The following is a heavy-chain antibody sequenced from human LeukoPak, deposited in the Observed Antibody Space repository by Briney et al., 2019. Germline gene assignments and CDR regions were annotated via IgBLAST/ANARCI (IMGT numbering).Heavy chain of an antibody. CDR2: ISGSGGST. Sequence: PGGTLRLSCAASGFTFSSFGMSWVRQAPGKGLEWVSAISGSGGSTYSADSVKGRFTISRDNSKNTLYLQMNSLRAEDTAVYYCARDGGYCTGSSCSRPYYFDYWGQGTLVTVSS. CDR1: GFTFSSFG. CDR3: ARDGGYCTGSSCSRPYYFDY. V-gene: IGHV3-23*01. D-gene: IGHD2-15*01. J-gene: IGHJ4*02.